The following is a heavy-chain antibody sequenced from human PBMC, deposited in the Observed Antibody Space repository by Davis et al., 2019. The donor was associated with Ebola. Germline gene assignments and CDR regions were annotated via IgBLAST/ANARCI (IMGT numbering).Heavy chain of an antibody. J-gene: IGHJ3*02. CDR1: GFTFTNYA. CDR3: VKDRRGSYAFDI. V-gene: IGHV3-64D*06. CDR2: INANGGTT. Sequence: GESLKISCSASGFTFTNYAMHWVRQAPGRGLDFVSGINANGGTTHYADSVKGRFTISRDDSRSTVYLQMSSLTVEDTALYYCVKDRRGSYAFDIWGQGTMVTVSS. D-gene: IGHD1-26*01.